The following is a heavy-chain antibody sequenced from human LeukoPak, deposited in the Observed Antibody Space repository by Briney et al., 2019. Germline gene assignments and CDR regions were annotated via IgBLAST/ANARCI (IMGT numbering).Heavy chain of an antibody. CDR2: ISCYNGDT. V-gene: IGHV1-18*01. CDR3: ARDPSNTSGWKTWFDT. CDR1: GYTFTSYA. Sequence: ASVKVSCKASGYTFTSYAMHWVRQAPGQRLEWMGWISCYNGDTHYAQKLQGRVTLTTDTPTTTVYMELRSLRSDDTAVYYCARDPSNTSGWKTWFDTWGQGTPVTVSS. J-gene: IGHJ5*02. D-gene: IGHD6-19*01.